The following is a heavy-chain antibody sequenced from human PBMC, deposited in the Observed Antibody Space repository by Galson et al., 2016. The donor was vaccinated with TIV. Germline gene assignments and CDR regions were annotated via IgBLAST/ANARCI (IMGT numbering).Heavy chain of an antibody. D-gene: IGHD3-22*01. J-gene: IGHJ3*02. CDR3: VKANVYLGLVVADGAFDI. CDR1: GFIFDEYA. CDR2: ISWNSGNI. Sequence: SLRLSCAASGFIFDEYAMHWVRQAPGKGLEWVSGISWNSGNIGYADPVKGRFTITRDNAKNSLYLQINSLRPEDTALYHCVKANVYLGLVVADGAFDIWGQGTMVTVSS. V-gene: IGHV3-9*01.